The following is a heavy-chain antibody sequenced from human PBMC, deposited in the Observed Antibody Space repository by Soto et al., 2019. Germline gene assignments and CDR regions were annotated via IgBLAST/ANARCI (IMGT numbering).Heavy chain of an antibody. Sequence: PGGALRLSWGSPGLNFTGRSMDWVVEEVGKGLEWVSSISSSSSYIYYANSVKGRFTISRDNAKNSLYLQMSTLRAEDTAVYYSVKIPNPAGHPPPDYSGQGTLVTVSS. V-gene: IGHV3-21*01. J-gene: IGHJ4*02. CDR3: VKIPNPAGHPPPDY. D-gene: IGHD6-13*01. CDR2: ISSSSSYI. CDR1: GLNFTGRS.